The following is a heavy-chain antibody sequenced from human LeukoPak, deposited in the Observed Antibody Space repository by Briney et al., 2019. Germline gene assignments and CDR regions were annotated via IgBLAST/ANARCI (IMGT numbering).Heavy chain of an antibody. J-gene: IGHJ4*02. CDR2: IYYSGST. Sequence: SETPSLTCTVSGGSMTSRNYYWGWIRQPPGKGPEWIGSIYYSGSTDYNPSLKDRVTIYVDTSKNRFSLKLSSVTAADTAVYFCARRWDDYGNYFDNWGQGTLVTVSS. D-gene: IGHD4-17*01. V-gene: IGHV4-39*01. CDR3: ARRWDDYGNYFDN. CDR1: GGSMTSRNYY.